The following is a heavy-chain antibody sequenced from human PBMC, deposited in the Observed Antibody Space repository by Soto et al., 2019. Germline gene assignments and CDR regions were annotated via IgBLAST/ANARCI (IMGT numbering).Heavy chain of an antibody. V-gene: IGHV4-30-4*01. CDR3: ARGVTVFGLVSRFWFDP. CDR1: GGTIRSGDYS. D-gene: IGHD3-3*01. Sequence: SETLSLTCTVSGGTIRSGDYSWRWVRQPPGKGLEWIGHIYNSGITYYNPSLKSRVVISIDTSRNQFSLRLNSLTAADRAVYFCARGVTVFGLVSRFWFDPWGQGTVVTVSS. J-gene: IGHJ5*02. CDR2: IYNSGIT.